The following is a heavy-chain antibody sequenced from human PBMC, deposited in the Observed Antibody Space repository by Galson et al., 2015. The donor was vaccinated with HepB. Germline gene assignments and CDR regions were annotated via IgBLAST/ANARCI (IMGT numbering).Heavy chain of an antibody. CDR3: ARDFGFAVLPAGPSSLDY. Sequence: SVKVSCKASGYTFPSYGISWVRQAPGQGLEWMGWISTYNGNTNYAQKFQGRVTMTTDTSTSTAYMELRSLRSDDTAVYYCARDFGFAVLPAGPSSLDYWGQGTLVTVSS. CDR1: GYTFPSYG. CDR2: ISTYNGNT. D-gene: IGHD2-2*01. J-gene: IGHJ4*02. V-gene: IGHV1-18*01.